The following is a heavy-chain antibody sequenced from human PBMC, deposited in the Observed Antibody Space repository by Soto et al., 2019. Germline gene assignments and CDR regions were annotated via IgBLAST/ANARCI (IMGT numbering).Heavy chain of an antibody. V-gene: IGHV3-30-3*01. J-gene: IGHJ4*02. D-gene: IGHD2-15*01. CDR2: ISYDGSNK. CDR1: EFTFSSYA. Sequence: QVQLVESGGGVVQPGRSLRLSCAASEFTFSSYAMHWVRQAPGKGLEWVAVISYDGSNKYYADSVKGRFTISRDNSKNTLYLQMNSLRAEDTAVYYCARRYCSGGSCPDYWGQGTLVTVSS. CDR3: ARRYCSGGSCPDY.